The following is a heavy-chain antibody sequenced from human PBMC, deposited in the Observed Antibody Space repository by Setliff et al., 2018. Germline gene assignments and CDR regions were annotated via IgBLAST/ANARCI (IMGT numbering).Heavy chain of an antibody. CDR2: INGGNGNT. CDR3: AREVYDILTGYSYWYFDL. J-gene: IGHJ2*01. CDR1: GYTFTSYA. V-gene: IGHV1-3*01. D-gene: IGHD3-9*01. Sequence: ASVKVSCKASGYTFTSYALHWLRQAPGQRLEWMACINGGNGNTHYSQKFRGRVTVTRDTSASTVFMELSTLSSEDTAVYYCAREVYDILTGYSYWYFDLWGRGTLVTV.